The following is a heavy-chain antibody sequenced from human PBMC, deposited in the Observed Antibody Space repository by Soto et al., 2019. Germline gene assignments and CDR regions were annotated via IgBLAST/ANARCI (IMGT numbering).Heavy chain of an antibody. CDR1: GFTFSSYA. Sequence: GGSLRLSCAASGFTFSSYAMHWVRQAPGKGLEWVAVISYDGSNKYYADSVKGRFTISRDNSKNTLYLQMNSLRAEDTAVYYCARVGGYSYGGPMDVWGQGTTVTVSS. V-gene: IGHV3-30-3*01. D-gene: IGHD5-18*01. CDR2: ISYDGSNK. CDR3: ARVGGYSYGGPMDV. J-gene: IGHJ6*02.